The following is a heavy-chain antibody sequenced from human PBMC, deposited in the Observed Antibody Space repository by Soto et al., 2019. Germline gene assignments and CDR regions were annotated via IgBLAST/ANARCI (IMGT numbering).Heavy chain of an antibody. Sequence: PSETLSLTCTVSGGSISSYYWNWIRQPPGKGLEWIGYIYYSGNTKYNPSLKSRVTISVDTSKNQFSLKLSSVTAADTAVYYCASFYGRSGYDSFDLWGQGTLVTVSS. J-gene: IGHJ4*02. CDR2: IYYSGNT. D-gene: IGHD3-22*01. CDR1: GGSISSYY. CDR3: ASFYGRSGYDSFDL. V-gene: IGHV4-59*01.